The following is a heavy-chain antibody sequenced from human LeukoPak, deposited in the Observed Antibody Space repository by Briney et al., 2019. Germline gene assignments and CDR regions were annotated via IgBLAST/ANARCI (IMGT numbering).Heavy chain of an antibody. CDR2: IYPDDSDT. V-gene: IGHV5-51*01. CDR3: ARHGRPAVTSDDAFDI. D-gene: IGHD4-17*01. CDR1: GYSFTTYW. Sequence: GESLKISCKGSGYSFTTYWIGWVRQMPGKGLEWMGIIYPDDSDTRYSPSLQGQVTISADKSISTAYLQWSSLKASDTAMYYCARHGRPAVTSDDAFDIWGQGTMVTVSS. J-gene: IGHJ3*02.